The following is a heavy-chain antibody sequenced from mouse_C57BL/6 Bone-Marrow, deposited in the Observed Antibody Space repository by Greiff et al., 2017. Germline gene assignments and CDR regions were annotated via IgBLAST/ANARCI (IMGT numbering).Heavy chain of an antibody. Sequence: VQLQQSGAELVRPGASVKLSCTASGFNIKDAYMPWVKQRPEQGLEWIGWMDPEKGATEYASKFQDKATITADTSSNTAYLLLSSLTSADTAVYYSTTNGYYRFDYWGQGTTLTVSS. CDR1: GFNIKDAY. V-gene: IGHV14-4*01. CDR3: TTNGYYRFDY. D-gene: IGHD2-3*01. J-gene: IGHJ2*01. CDR2: MDPEKGAT.